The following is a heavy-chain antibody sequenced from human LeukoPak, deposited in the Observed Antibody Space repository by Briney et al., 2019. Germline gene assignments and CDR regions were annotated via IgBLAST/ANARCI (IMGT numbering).Heavy chain of an antibody. Sequence: SETLSLTRTVSGYSISSGYYWGWIRQPPGKGLEWIGGIYHSGSTYYNPSLKSRVTISVDTSKNHFSLKLTSVTAADTAVYYCARENMVATMVDYWGQGTLVTVSS. V-gene: IGHV4-38-2*02. J-gene: IGHJ4*02. D-gene: IGHD5-12*01. CDR2: IYHSGST. CDR1: GYSISSGYY. CDR3: ARENMVATMVDY.